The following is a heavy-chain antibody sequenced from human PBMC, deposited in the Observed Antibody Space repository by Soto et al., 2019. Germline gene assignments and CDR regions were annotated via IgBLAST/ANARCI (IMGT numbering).Heavy chain of an antibody. Sequence: SETLSLTCAVSGGSISSGGYSWSWIRQPPGKGLEWIGYIYHSGSTYYNPSLRSRVTISGDTSTKQFSLSLSSVTAADTAVYYCVRQGIGELHGLVDVWGQGATVTVSS. CDR2: IYHSGST. CDR3: VRQGIGELHGLVDV. J-gene: IGHJ6*02. CDR1: GGSISSGGYS. D-gene: IGHD1-7*01. V-gene: IGHV4-30-2*01.